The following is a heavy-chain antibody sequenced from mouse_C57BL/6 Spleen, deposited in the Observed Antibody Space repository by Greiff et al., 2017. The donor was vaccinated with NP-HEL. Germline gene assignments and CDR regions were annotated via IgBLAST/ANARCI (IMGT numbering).Heavy chain of an antibody. J-gene: IGHJ4*01. CDR2: IYPRDGST. D-gene: IGHD3-2*02. Sequence: QVQLQQSGPELVKPGASVKLSCKASGYTFTSYDINWVKQRPGQGLEWIGWIYPRDGSTKYNEKFKGKATLTVDTSSSTAYMGLHSLTSEDSAVYFCAREGSGYLYYAMDYWGQGTSVTVSS. CDR1: GYTFTSYD. V-gene: IGHV1-85*01. CDR3: AREGSGYLYYAMDY.